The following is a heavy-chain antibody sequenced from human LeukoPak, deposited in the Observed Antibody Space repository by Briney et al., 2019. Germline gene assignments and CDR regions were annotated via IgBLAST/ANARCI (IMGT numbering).Heavy chain of an antibody. Sequence: GGSLRLSCAASGFTFSSSWMHWVRQVPGKGLEWVSRINDDETSTTYAESVKGRFTISRDNAKNTLFLQMNSLRAEDTAVYYCATTGSGSYYDYWGQGTLVTVSS. CDR3: ATTGSGSYYDY. CDR1: GFTFSSSW. D-gene: IGHD1-26*01. V-gene: IGHV3-74*01. CDR2: INDDETST. J-gene: IGHJ4*02.